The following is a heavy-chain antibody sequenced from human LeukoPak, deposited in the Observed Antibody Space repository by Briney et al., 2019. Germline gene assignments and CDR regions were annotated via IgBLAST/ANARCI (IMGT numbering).Heavy chain of an antibody. V-gene: IGHV4-4*09. D-gene: IGHD2-2*01. CDR2: IYTSGST. CDR1: GGSISSYY. J-gene: IGHJ3*02. CDR3: ARVGGIVVVPAARGAFDI. Sequence: PSETLSLTCTVSGGSISSYYWSWIRQPPGKRLEWIGYIYTSGSTNYNPSLKSRVTISVDTSKNQFSLKLSSVTAADTAVYYCARVGGIVVVPAARGAFDIWGQGTMVTVSS.